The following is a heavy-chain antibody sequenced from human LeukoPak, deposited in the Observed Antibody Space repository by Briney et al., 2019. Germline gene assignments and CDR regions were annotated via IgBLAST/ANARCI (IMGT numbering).Heavy chain of an antibody. J-gene: IGHJ5*02. CDR2: MNPNSGNT. V-gene: IGHV1-8*03. CDR1: GYTFTSYD. D-gene: IGHD2-2*01. Sequence: ASVKVSCKASGYTFTSYDINWVRQATGQGLEWMGWMNPNSGNTGYAQKFQGRVTITRNTSISTAYMELSSLRSEDTAVYCCARSPAQLLPRKVNWFDPWGQGTLVTVSS. CDR3: ARSPAQLLPRKVNWFDP.